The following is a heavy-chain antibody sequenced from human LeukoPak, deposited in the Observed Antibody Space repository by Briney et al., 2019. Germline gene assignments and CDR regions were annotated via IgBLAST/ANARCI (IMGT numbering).Heavy chain of an antibody. J-gene: IGHJ4*02. Sequence: GASGKVSCKGSGDTFTGYYMHWGRQAPGQGVEWRGWINPKSGVTKYAQKFQGRVTMTRDTSITTAHMELSRLGSDDTAVYYCAGANPLYCSSTTCLFDYWGQGTLVTVSS. V-gene: IGHV1-2*02. CDR3: AGANPLYCSSTTCLFDY. CDR2: INPKSGVT. D-gene: IGHD2-2*01. CDR1: GDTFTGYY.